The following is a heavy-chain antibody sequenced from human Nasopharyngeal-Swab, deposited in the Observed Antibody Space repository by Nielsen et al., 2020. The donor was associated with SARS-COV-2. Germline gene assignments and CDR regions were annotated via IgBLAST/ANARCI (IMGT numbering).Heavy chain of an antibody. J-gene: IGHJ3*02. D-gene: IGHD3-22*01. Sequence: GESLKISCAASGFTFSDYYTSWIRQAPGKGLEWVSYISSSSSYTNYADSVKGRFTISRDNAKNSLYLQMNSLRAEDTAVYYCAREIDSRGGDAFDIWGQGTMVTVSS. CDR2: ISSSSSYT. CDR3: AREIDSRGGDAFDI. CDR1: GFTFSDYY. V-gene: IGHV3-11*05.